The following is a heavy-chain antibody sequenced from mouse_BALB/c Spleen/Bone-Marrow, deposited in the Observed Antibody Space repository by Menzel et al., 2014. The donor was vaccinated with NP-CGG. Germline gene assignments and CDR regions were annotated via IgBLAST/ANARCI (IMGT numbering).Heavy chain of an antibody. CDR1: GFDFSRYW. J-gene: IGHJ2*01. CDR2: INPDSSTI. D-gene: IGHD4-1*01. CDR3: ARPGTWGYFDY. Sequence: EVQLQQSGGGLVQPGGSLKLSCAASGFDFSRYWMSWVRQAPGKGLEWIGEINPDSSTINYTPSLKDEFIISRDNAKNTLYLQMSKVRSEDTALYYCARPGTWGYFDYWGQGTTLTVSS. V-gene: IGHV4-1*02.